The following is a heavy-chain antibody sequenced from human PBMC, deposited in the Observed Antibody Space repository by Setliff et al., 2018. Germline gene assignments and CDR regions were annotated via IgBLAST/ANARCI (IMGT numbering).Heavy chain of an antibody. V-gene: IGHV1-3*04. CDR2: IDTGNGKT. J-gene: IGHJ6*03. D-gene: IGHD3-22*01. Sequence: ASVKVSCKASGYTFTTYAIHWLRQAPGQRPEWMGWIDTGNGKTRYLQKLQGRVTITMDTSATTAYMELRSLQSEDTAVYYCAREEGYYYDSTDYYYYMDVWGKGTTVTVSS. CDR3: AREEGYYYDSTDYYYYMDV. CDR1: GYTFTTYA.